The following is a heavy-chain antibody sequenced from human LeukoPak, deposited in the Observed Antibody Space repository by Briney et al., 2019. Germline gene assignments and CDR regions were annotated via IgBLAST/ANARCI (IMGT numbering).Heavy chain of an antibody. CDR2: INPNSGGT. CDR3: AMSHSLGGSQQLPALDY. Sequence: ASVKVSCKASGYTFTGYYLHWVRQATGQGLEWMGWINPNSGGTYYSQKFQGRVTMTRDTSSSTAYMEVSTLRSDDTAVYYCAMSHSLGGSQQLPALDYWGQGTLVTVSS. CDR1: GYTFTGYY. D-gene: IGHD6-13*01. V-gene: IGHV1-2*02. J-gene: IGHJ4*02.